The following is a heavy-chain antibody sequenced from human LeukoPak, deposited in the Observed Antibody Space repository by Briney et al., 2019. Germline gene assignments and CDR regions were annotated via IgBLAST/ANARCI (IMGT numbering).Heavy chain of an antibody. Sequence: GGSLRLSCVVSGFTLSSYAMSWVRQAPGKGLEWVAATSSSDSGKYHADSVRGRFTISRDNSKNTVYLQMNSLRAEGTALYYCARGVSYCSSTSCYLFDYWGQGTLVTVSS. CDR3: ARGVSYCSSTSCYLFDY. CDR2: TSSSDSGK. D-gene: IGHD2-2*01. V-gene: IGHV3-23*01. CDR1: GFTLSSYA. J-gene: IGHJ4*02.